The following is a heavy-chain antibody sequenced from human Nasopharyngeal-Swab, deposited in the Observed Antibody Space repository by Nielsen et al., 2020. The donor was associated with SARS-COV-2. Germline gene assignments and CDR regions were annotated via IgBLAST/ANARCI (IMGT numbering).Heavy chain of an antibody. V-gene: IGHV3-23*01. CDR1: GFTFSSYA. J-gene: IGHJ3*02. CDR2: ISGSGGST. Sequence: GGSLRLSCAASGFTFSSYAMSWVRQAPGKGLEWVSAISGSGGSTYYADSVKGRFTISRDNSKNTLYLQMNSLRAEDMAVYYCAKVRGITIFGVVIIPDAFDIWGQGTMVTVSS. D-gene: IGHD3-3*01. CDR3: AKVRGITIFGVVIIPDAFDI.